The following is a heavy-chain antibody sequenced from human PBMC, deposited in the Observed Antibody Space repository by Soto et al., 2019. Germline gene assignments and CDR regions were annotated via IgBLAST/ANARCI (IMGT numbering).Heavy chain of an antibody. V-gene: IGHV1-69*01. J-gene: IGHJ6*02. CDR1: GGTFSSSG. CDR2: IVPIFHKP. CDR3: AKSSDMATNNYYYSYDVGV. Sequence: QVHLVQSGAEVKKPGSSVKVSCEASGGTFSSSGVSWVRQAPGQGLEWMGGIVPIFHKPSYAQKFQGRVTITADESTSTAYMELSSLTSEDTAVYFCAKSSDMATNNYYYSYDVGVWGPGTTVTVSS. D-gene: IGHD5-12*01.